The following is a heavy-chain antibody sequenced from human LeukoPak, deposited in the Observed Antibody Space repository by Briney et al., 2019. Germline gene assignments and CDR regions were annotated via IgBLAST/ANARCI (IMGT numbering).Heavy chain of an antibody. J-gene: IGHJ4*02. CDR1: GFTFDDYA. CDR3: AKGGVYSYGPDY. Sequence: GRSLRLSCAASGFTFDDYAMHWVRQAPGKGLEWVSGISWNSGSIGYADSVKGRFTISRDNAKNSLYLQMNSLRAEDTALYYCAKGGVYSYGPDYWGQGTLVTVSS. D-gene: IGHD5-18*01. V-gene: IGHV3-9*01. CDR2: ISWNSGSI.